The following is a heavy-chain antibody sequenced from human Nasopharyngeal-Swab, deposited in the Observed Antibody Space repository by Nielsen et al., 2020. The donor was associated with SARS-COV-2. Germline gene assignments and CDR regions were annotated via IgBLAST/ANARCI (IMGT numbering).Heavy chain of an antibody. J-gene: IGHJ2*01. CDR3: ARDKITMVRGVRSYWYFDL. D-gene: IGHD3-10*01. CDR1: RFSFTDYS. CDR2: ISSSSSTI. Sequence: GGSLRLSCAASRFSFTDYSMSWVRQAPGKGLEWVSYISSSSSTIYYADSVKGRFTISRDNAKNSLYLQMNSLRAEDTAVYYCARDKITMVRGVRSYWYFDLWGRGTLVTVSS. V-gene: IGHV3-48*04.